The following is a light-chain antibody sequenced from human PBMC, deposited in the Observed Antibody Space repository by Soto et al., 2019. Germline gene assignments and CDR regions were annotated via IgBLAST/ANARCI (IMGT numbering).Light chain of an antibody. CDR3: QQYNMWPLHT. Sequence: EIVLTQSPGTLSLSPGERATLSCRASQSISVTYLAWYQQKPGQAPRLLIYGASTRASGIPARFSGRGSGTEFTLTISSLQSEDFAVYYCQQYNMWPLHTFGQGTKLEIK. V-gene: IGKV3-15*01. J-gene: IGKJ2*01. CDR2: GAS. CDR1: QSISVTY.